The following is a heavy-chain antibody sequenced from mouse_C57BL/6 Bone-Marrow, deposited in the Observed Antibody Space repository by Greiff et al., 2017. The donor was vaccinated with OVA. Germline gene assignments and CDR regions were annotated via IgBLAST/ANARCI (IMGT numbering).Heavy chain of an antibody. CDR2: INPNNGGT. Sequence: VQLQQSGPELVKPGASVKISCKASGYTFTDYYMNWVKQSHGKSLEWIGDINPNNGGTSYNQKFKGKATLTVDKSSSTAYMELRSLTSEDSAVYYCARGTAQATSYYFDYWGQGTTLTVSS. V-gene: IGHV1-26*01. CDR3: ARGTAQATSYYFDY. D-gene: IGHD3-2*02. CDR1: GYTFTDYY. J-gene: IGHJ2*01.